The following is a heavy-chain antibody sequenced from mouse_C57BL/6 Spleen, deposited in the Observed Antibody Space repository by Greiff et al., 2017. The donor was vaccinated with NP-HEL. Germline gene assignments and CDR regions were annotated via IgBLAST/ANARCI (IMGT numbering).Heavy chain of an antibody. Sequence: VQLQQSGAELVKPGASVKISCKASGYAFSSYWMNWVKQRPGKGLEWIGQIYPGDGDTNYNGKFKGKATLTADKSSSTAYMQLSSLTSEDSAVYFCARGNYGSSYDYFDYWGQGTTLTVSS. J-gene: IGHJ2*01. CDR3: ARGNYGSSYDYFDY. V-gene: IGHV1-80*01. CDR2: IYPGDGDT. CDR1: GYAFSSYW. D-gene: IGHD1-1*01.